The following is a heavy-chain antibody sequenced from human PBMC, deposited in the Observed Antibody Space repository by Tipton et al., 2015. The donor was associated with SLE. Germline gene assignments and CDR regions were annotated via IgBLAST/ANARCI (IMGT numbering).Heavy chain of an antibody. D-gene: IGHD4/OR15-4a*01. J-gene: IGHJ4*02. Sequence: SLRLSCVASGFIFNTYNMNWVRQAPGKGLECVSSISRTGTIHYADSVKGRFTISRDNARNSLYLQMNSLRDEDTAVYYCARERVAPGARVGVWRRFDYWGPGTLIAVST. V-gene: IGHV3-69-1*01. CDR3: ARERVAPGARVGVWRRFDY. CDR1: GFIFNTYN. CDR2: ISRTGTI.